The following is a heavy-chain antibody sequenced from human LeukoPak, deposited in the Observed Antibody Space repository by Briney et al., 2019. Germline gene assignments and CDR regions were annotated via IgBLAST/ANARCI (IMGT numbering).Heavy chain of an antibody. CDR3: ARGRPEMGARNYYFDS. CDR2: INQNGREK. V-gene: IGHV3-7*03. CDR1: GFTFINYW. J-gene: IGHJ4*02. D-gene: IGHD1-26*01. Sequence: GGSLRLSCGGSGFTFINYWMNWLRQAPGKGLEWVANINQNGREKYYVDSVKGRFTISRDNADNSVFLQMNSLSADDTAVYYCARGRPEMGARNYYFDSWGQGTLVAVSS.